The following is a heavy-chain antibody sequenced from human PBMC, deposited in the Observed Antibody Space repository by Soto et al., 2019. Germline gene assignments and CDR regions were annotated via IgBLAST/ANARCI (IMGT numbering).Heavy chain of an antibody. J-gene: IGHJ6*02. CDR1: GESLSGYY. D-gene: IGHD1-1*01. V-gene: IGHV4-34*01. CDR2: INYSGTI. CDR3: ARTRNLDV. Sequence: QVQLQQWGAGLLKPSETLSLTCAVYGESLSGYYGNWIRQSPGKGLEWIGEINYSGTIKYNPSLKGRVTISLVSSKNHFSLTMSSVTASDTAVYYGARTRNLDVWGQGTTVIVSS.